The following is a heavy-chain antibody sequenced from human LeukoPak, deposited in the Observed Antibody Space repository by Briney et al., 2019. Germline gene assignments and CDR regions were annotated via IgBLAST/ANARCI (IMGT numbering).Heavy chain of an antibody. V-gene: IGHV3-23*01. Sequence: PGGSLRLSCAASGFTFSSYGMSWVRQAPGKGLEWVSDISGSGGSTYYADSVKGRFTISRDNAKNSLYLQMNSLRAEDTALYYCAKDMRPGYSGYDFNGGFDYWGQGTLVTVSS. CDR1: GFTFSSYG. CDR2: ISGSGGST. J-gene: IGHJ4*02. CDR3: AKDMRPGYSGYDFNGGFDY. D-gene: IGHD5-12*01.